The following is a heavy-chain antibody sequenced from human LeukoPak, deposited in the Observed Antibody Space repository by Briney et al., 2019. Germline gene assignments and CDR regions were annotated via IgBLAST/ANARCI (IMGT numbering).Heavy chain of an antibody. CDR1: GYTISSGYN. CDR2: VSHSGDT. V-gene: IGHV4-38-2*02. J-gene: IGHJ4*02. Sequence: SETLSLTCTVSGYTISSGYNWGWIRQPPGKGLEYLGNVSHSGDTYYSPSLKSRVIISVDTSKHQFSLKLASVTAADTAVYYCASSSCGNGFCYADDYWGQGTLVTVSS. D-gene: IGHD2-8*01. CDR3: ASSSCGNGFCYADDY.